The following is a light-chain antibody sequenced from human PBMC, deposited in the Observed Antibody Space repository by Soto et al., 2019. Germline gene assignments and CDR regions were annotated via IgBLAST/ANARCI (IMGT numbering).Light chain of an antibody. Sequence: QSVLTQPPSASGSPGQSVTISCTGTSSDIAYYKYVSWYQQHPGKAPKLILYEVSERPSGVPDRFSGSKSGNTASLTVSGLRAEDEALYYCSSYAGSNNFVFGTGTKGTVL. CDR2: EVS. CDR3: SSYAGSNNFV. J-gene: IGLJ1*01. V-gene: IGLV2-8*01. CDR1: SSDIAYYKY.